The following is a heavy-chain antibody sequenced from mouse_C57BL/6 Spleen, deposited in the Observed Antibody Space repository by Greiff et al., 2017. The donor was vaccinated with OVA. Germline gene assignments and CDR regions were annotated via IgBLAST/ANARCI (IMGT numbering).Heavy chain of an antibody. CDR3: ARRAYYGNYGFAY. V-gene: IGHV1-50*01. D-gene: IGHD2-10*01. J-gene: IGHJ3*01. CDR1: GYTFTSYW. CDR2: IDPSDSYT. Sequence: VQLQQPGAELVKPGASVKLSCKASGYTFTSYWMQWVKQRPGQGLEWIGEIDPSDSYTNYNQKFKGKATLTVDTSSSTAYMQLSSLTSEDSAVYYGARRAYYGNYGFAYWGQGTLVTVSA.